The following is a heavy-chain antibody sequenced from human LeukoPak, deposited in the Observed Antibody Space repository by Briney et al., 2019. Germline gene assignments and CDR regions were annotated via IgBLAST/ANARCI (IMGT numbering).Heavy chain of an antibody. J-gene: IGHJ6*02. Sequence: GSLRLSCAASGFSFSTSPMSWVRQPPGKGLEWVSAMNNGPGATFYRDSVRGRFTISRDDSKSTLYLQMNSLRAEDTGTYYCAKTHYDLLDVWGQGTTVTVSS. CDR1: GFSFSTSP. V-gene: IGHV3-23*01. D-gene: IGHD5-12*01. CDR2: MNNGPGAT. CDR3: AKTHYDLLDV.